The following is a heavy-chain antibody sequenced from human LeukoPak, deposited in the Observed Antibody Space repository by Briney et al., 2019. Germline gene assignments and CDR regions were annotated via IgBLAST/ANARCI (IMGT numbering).Heavy chain of an antibody. CDR1: GFTFSSYE. CDR2: ISSSGSTI. V-gene: IGHV3-48*03. J-gene: IGHJ5*02. D-gene: IGHD6-13*01. Sequence: GGSLRLSCAASGFTFSSYEMNWVRQAPGKGLEWVSYISSSGSTIYYADSVKGRFTISRDNAKNSLYLQMNSLRAEDTAVYYCAKGSRGSSGTGWFDPWGQGTLVTVSS. CDR3: AKGSRGSSGTGWFDP.